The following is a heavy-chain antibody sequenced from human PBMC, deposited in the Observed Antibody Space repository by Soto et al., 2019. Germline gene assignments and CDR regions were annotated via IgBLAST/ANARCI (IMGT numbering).Heavy chain of an antibody. V-gene: IGHV1-2*02. D-gene: IGHD6-13*01. CDR2: YISNSGDT. CDR3: AAGGSWYAF. CDR1: GNPFMGHY. Sequence: ASVKVSCTTSGNPFMGHYIHWLRQAPGQGFEWLGYISNSGDTKFSQNFQGRVSMTRDTSITTAYMELRGLQSGDTAVYYCAAGGSWYAFWGQGTLVTVSS. J-gene: IGHJ4*02.